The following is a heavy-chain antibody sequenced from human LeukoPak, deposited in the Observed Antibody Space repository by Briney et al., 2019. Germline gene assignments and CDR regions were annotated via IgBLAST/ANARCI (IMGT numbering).Heavy chain of an antibody. J-gene: IGHJ4*02. Sequence: SETLSLTCTVSGGSITSYYWSWIRQPPGKGLEWIGYIYYSGSTNYNPSLKSRVTLSVDTSRNQFSLSLRSMTAADTAVYYCARTEPSGTTSHWGQGTLVTVSS. CDR2: IYYSGST. D-gene: IGHD1-1*01. V-gene: IGHV4-59*01. CDR1: GGSITSYY. CDR3: ARTEPSGTTSH.